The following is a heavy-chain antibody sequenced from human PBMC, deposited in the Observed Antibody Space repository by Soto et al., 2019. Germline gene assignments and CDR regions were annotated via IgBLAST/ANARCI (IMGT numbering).Heavy chain of an antibody. CDR1: GGSISYYY. CDR3: ARVGRGAAAGVDY. J-gene: IGHJ4*02. CDR2: IYYSGST. V-gene: IGHV4-59*01. Sequence: QVQLQESGPGLVKPSETLSLTCTVSGGSISYYYWSWIRQPPGKGLEWIGYIYYSGSTNYNPSLRSRVPVSVDTSKNQFSLKLSSVTAADTAVYYCARVGRGAAAGVDYWGQGTLVTVSS. D-gene: IGHD6-13*01.